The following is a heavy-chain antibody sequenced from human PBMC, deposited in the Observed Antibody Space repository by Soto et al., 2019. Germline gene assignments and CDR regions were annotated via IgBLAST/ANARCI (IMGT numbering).Heavy chain of an antibody. CDR1: GLTFSNFW. D-gene: IGHD6-19*01. J-gene: IGHJ4*02. CDR2: IKQDGSEK. CDR3: AGGSGWLIAH. V-gene: IGHV3-7*01. Sequence: EVQLVESGGGLVQPGGSLRLACVGSGLTFSNFWMNWVRQSPGKGLEWVATIKQDGSEKYYVDSVKGRFTISRDNAKNSLYLQMDSLRAEDTAVYYCAGGSGWLIAHWGQGTVVTVSS.